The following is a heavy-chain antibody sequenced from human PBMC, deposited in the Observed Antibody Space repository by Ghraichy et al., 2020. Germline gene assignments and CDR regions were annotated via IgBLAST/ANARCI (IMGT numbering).Heavy chain of an antibody. J-gene: IGHJ4*02. CDR2: IYYSGST. V-gene: IGHV4-59*08. Sequence: SETLSLTCTVSGGSISSYYWSWIRQPPGKGLEWIGYIYYSGSTNYNPSLKSRVTISIDTSKNQFSLKLSSVTAADTAVFYCARQGGNYYDSLDYWGQGTLVTVSS. CDR1: GGSISSYY. CDR3: ARQGGNYYDSLDY. D-gene: IGHD1-26*01.